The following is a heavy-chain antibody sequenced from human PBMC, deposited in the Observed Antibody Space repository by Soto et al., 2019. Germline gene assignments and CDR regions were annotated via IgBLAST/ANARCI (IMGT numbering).Heavy chain of an antibody. V-gene: IGHV4-39*01. CDR2: IYYSGST. D-gene: IGHD6-19*01. J-gene: IGHJ1*01. CDR3: ASEGQWLVRYFQH. Sequence: SETLSLTCTVSGGSISSSSYYWGWIRQPPGKGLEWIGSIYYSGSTYYNPSLKSRVTISVDTSKNQFSLKLSSVTAADTAVYYCASEGQWLVRYFQHWGQGTLVTVSS. CDR1: GGSISSSSYY.